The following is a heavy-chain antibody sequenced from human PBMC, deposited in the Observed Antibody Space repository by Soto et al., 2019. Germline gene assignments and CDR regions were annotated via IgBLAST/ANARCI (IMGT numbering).Heavy chain of an antibody. CDR1: GGTFSSYA. CDR3: ARELRGDYLYYYYYYGMDV. V-gene: IGHV1-69*13. D-gene: IGHD4-17*01. Sequence: ASVKVSCKASGGTFSSYAISWVRQAPGQGLEWMGGIIPIFGTANYAQKFQGRVTITADESTSTAYMELSGLRSEDTAVYYCARELRGDYLYYYYYYGMDVWGQGTTVTVSS. CDR2: IIPIFGTA. J-gene: IGHJ6*02.